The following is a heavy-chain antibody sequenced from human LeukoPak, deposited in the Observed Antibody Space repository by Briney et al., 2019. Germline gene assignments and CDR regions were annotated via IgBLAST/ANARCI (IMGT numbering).Heavy chain of an antibody. Sequence: SGGSLRLSCAASGFTFSSYWMHWVRQAPGKGLEWVSAISGSGGSTYYADSVKGRFTIPRDNSKNTLYLQMNSLRAEDTAVYYCATDYGSYERRFDYWGQGTLVTVSS. J-gene: IGHJ4*02. V-gene: IGHV3-23*01. D-gene: IGHD1-26*01. CDR3: ATDYGSYERRFDY. CDR1: GFTFSSYW. CDR2: ISGSGGST.